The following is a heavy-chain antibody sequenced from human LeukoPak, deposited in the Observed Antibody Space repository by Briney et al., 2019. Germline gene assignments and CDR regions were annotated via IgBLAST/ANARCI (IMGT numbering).Heavy chain of an antibody. Sequence: PGGSLRLSCAASGFTFSSYAMHWVRQAPGKGLEWVAVISYDGSNKYYADSVKGRFTISRDNSKNALYLQMNSLRAEDTAVYYCEREGYDSSGYSAFDYWGQGTLVTVSS. CDR1: GFTFSSYA. V-gene: IGHV3-30-3*01. CDR2: ISYDGSNK. CDR3: EREGYDSSGYSAFDY. D-gene: IGHD3-22*01. J-gene: IGHJ4*02.